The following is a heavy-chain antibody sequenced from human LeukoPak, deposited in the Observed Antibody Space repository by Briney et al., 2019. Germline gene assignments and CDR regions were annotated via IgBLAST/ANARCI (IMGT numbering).Heavy chain of an antibody. CDR3: TRGARGFQWVSYYFDS. J-gene: IGHJ4*02. Sequence: GGSLRLSCAVSGFIVSGNYMAWVRQAPGKGLEWVSFISGAGSTYFADSVKGRFTVSRDTSNNTLFLQMNSLRAEDTAVYYCTRGARGFQWVSYYFDSWGQGTLVTVSS. D-gene: IGHD1-26*01. V-gene: IGHV3-53*01. CDR1: GFIVSGNY. CDR2: ISGAGST.